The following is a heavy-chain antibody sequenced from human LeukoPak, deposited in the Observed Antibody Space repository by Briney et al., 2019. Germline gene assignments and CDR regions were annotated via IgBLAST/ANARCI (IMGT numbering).Heavy chain of an antibody. CDR1: GFIFTNFA. D-gene: IGHD3-10*01. CDR2: ISYDGSNK. V-gene: IGHV3-30*04. J-gene: IGHJ4*02. CDR3: AKATYYYGSGSRKFDY. Sequence: GGSLRLSCAASGFIFTNFAIHWVRLAPGKGLEWVAVISYDGSNKYYADSVKVRFTISRDNSKNTLYLQMNSLRAEDTAVYYCAKATYYYGSGSRKFDYWGQGTLVTVSS.